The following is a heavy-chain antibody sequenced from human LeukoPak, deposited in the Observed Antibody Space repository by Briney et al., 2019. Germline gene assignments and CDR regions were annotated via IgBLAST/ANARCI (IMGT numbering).Heavy chain of an antibody. CDR2: IYYSGST. CDR3: ARDSSWYPLPDY. D-gene: IGHD6-13*01. V-gene: IGHV4-39*07. Sequence: SETLSLTCTVSGGSISSSSYYWGWIRQPPGKGLEWIGSIYYSGSTYYNPSLKSRVTISVDTSKNQFSLKLSSVTAADTAVYYCARDSSWYPLPDYWGQGTLVTVSS. J-gene: IGHJ4*02. CDR1: GGSISSSSYY.